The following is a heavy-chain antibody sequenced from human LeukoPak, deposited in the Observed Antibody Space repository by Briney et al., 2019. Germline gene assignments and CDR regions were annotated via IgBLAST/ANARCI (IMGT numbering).Heavy chain of an antibody. CDR1: GGSISYYY. CDR2: IYYSGST. D-gene: IGHD2-21*02. CDR3: ARQSGDYSYYYYMDV. V-gene: IGHV4-59*01. Sequence: SETLSLTCTVSGGSISYYYWSWIRQPPGKGLEWIGYIYYSGSTNYNPSLKSRVTISVDRSKNQFSLKLSSVSAADTAMYYCARQSGDYSYYYYMDVWGKGTTVTISS. J-gene: IGHJ6*03.